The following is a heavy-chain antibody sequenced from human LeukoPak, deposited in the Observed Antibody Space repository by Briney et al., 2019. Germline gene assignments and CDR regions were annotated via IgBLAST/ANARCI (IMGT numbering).Heavy chain of an antibody. D-gene: IGHD3-22*01. J-gene: IGHJ3*02. CDR1: GFTFSSYE. CDR3: ARGSLYYYDSHAFDI. V-gene: IGHV3-48*03. Sequence: PGGSLRLSCAASGFTFSSYEMNWVRQAPGKGLEWVSYISSSGSTIYYADSVKGRFTISRDNAKNSLYLQMNSLRAEDTAVYYCARGSLYYYDSHAFDIWGQGTMVTVSS. CDR2: ISSSGSTI.